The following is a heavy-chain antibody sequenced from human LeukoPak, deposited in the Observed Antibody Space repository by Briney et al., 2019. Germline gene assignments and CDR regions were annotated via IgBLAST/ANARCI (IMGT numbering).Heavy chain of an antibody. CDR1: GFTFSNYW. Sequence: GGSLRLSCAASGFTFSNYWMTWVRQAPGKGLEWVANIKQDGSEKYYVDSVKGRFTISRDNAKNSLYLQMNSLRAEDTAVYYCARKVGANTPMYYYYYMDVWGKGTTVNVPS. D-gene: IGHD1-26*01. CDR2: IKQDGSEK. CDR3: ARKVGANTPMYYYYYMDV. J-gene: IGHJ6*03. V-gene: IGHV3-7*01.